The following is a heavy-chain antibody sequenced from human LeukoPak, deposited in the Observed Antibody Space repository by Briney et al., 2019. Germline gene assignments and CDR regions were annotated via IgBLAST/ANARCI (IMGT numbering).Heavy chain of an antibody. CDR1: GGSISSYY. D-gene: IGHD3-16*02. V-gene: IGHV4-59*01. Sequence: SETLSLTCTVSGGSISSYYWSWIRQPPGKGLEWIGYIYYSGSTNYNPSLKSRVTISVDTSKNQFSLKLSSVTAADTAVYYCARDRGSYRYDAFDIWGQGTMVTVSS. CDR3: ARDRGSYRYDAFDI. CDR2: IYYSGST. J-gene: IGHJ3*02.